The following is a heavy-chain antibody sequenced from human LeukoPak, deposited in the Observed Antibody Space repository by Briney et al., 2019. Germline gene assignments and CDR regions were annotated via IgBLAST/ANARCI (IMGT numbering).Heavy chain of an antibody. CDR1: RGTFSKYA. CDR3: ARDDDRAREIDY. V-gene: IGHV1-69*04. D-gene: IGHD3-22*01. J-gene: IGHJ4*02. Sequence: SVKVSCKASRGTFSKYAISWVRQAPGQGLKWMGRIIPILNITHYAQKFQGRVTIAADKSTSTAYMELSSLRSEDTAVYYCARDDDRAREIDYWGQGTLVTVSS. CDR2: IIPILNIT.